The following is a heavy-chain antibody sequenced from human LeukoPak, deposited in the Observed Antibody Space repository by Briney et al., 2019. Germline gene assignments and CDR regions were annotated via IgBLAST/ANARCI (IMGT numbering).Heavy chain of an antibody. Sequence: ASVKVSCKASGYTFTRYFIHWVRQAPGQGLEWMGWINPNSGGTNYAQKFQGRVTMTRDTSISTAYMELSRLRSDDTAVYYCGRDERYDSSGYPFDYWGQGTLVTVSS. CDR2: INPNSGGT. J-gene: IGHJ4*02. D-gene: IGHD3-22*01. V-gene: IGHV1-2*02. CDR3: GRDERYDSSGYPFDY. CDR1: GYTFTRYF.